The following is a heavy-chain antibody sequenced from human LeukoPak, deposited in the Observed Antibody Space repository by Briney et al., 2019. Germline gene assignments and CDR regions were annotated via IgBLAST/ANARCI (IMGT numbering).Heavy chain of an antibody. CDR2: ISSYNDNT. J-gene: IGHJ4*02. CDR3: ARYCVSGSCYTRELDY. D-gene: IGHD2-15*01. Sequence: ASVKVSCKASGYTFTSYGISWVRQAPGRGLEWMGWISSYNDNTNYAQILQGRVTITTDTSTSRAYMELKSLSPDDTAVYYCARYCVSGSCYTRELDYWGQGTLVTVSS. V-gene: IGHV1-18*01. CDR1: GYTFTSYG.